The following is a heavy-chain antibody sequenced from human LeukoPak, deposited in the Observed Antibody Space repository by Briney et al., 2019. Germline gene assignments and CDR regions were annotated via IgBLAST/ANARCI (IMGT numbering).Heavy chain of an antibody. D-gene: IGHD3-16*01. CDR1: GYSISSGYY. CDR3: ARSPYYDYGAFFDY. V-gene: IGHV4-38-2*02. J-gene: IGHJ4*02. CDR2: IYHSGST. Sequence: SETLSLTCTVSGYSISSGYYWGWIRQPPGKGLEWIGSIYHSGSTYYNPSLKSRVTISVDTSKNQFSLKLSSVTAADTAVYYCARSPYYDYGAFFDYWGQGTLVTVSS.